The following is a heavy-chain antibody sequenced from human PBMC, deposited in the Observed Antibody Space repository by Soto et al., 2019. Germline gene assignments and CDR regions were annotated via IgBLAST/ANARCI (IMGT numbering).Heavy chain of an antibody. CDR2: ISGSGGST. Sequence: EVQLLESGGGLVQPGGSLRLSCAASGFTFSSYAMSWVRQAPGKGLEWVSAISGSGGSTYYADSVKGRFTISRDNSKNTLYLQMNSLRAEDTAVYYCAKVFGGGVVVAATFDYWGQGTLVTVSS. CDR1: GFTFSSYA. D-gene: IGHD2-15*01. V-gene: IGHV3-23*01. CDR3: AKVFGGGVVVAATFDY. J-gene: IGHJ4*02.